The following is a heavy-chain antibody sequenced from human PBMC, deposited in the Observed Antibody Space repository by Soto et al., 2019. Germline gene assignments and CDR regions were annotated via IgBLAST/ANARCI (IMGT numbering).Heavy chain of an antibody. J-gene: IGHJ6*02. CDR3: ARDDWVWSGRNYYYYYGMDV. CDR1: GGTFSSYA. V-gene: IGHV1-69*13. D-gene: IGHD3-3*01. CDR2: IIPIFGTA. Sequence: SVKVSCKASGGTFSSYAISWVRQAPGQGLEWMGGIIPIFGTANYAQKFQGRVTITADESTSTAYMELSSLRSEDTAVYYCARDDWVWSGRNYYYYYGMDVWGQGTKVTVSS.